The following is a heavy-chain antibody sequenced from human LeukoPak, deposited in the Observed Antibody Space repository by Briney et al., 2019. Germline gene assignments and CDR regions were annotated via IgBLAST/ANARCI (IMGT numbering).Heavy chain of an antibody. Sequence: PSETLSLICSVSSGSMRNYYWNWIRQTPGKGLEWIGEINHSGSTNYNPSLKSRVTISVDTSKNQFSLKLSSVTAADTAVYYCARGDYGAIDYWGQGTLVTVSS. D-gene: IGHD4/OR15-4a*01. J-gene: IGHJ4*02. CDR1: SGSMRNYY. CDR3: ARGDYGAIDY. V-gene: IGHV4-34*01. CDR2: INHSGST.